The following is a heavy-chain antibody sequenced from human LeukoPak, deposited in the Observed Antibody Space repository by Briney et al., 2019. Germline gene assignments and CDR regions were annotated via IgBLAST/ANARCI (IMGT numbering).Heavy chain of an antibody. CDR1: GFTFSSYW. D-gene: IGHD1-26*01. J-gene: IGHJ4*02. V-gene: IGHV3-74*01. CDR2: INTDGSST. Sequence: GGSLRLSRAASGFTFSSYWMHWVRQAPGKGLVWVSRINTDGSSTTYADSVKGRFTISRDNAKNTLYLQMNSLRAEDTAVYYRARASTGSHGDFWGQGTLVTVSS. CDR3: ARASTGSHGDF.